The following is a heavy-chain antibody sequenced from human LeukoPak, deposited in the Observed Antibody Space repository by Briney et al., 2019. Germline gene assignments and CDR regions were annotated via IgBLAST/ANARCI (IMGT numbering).Heavy chain of an antibody. CDR3: ARRSDSSGYPYYFDY. CDR1: GGTFSTYA. CDR2: IIPIFATV. J-gene: IGHJ4*02. Sequence: SVKVSCKASGGTFSTYAISWVRQAPGQGLEWMGGIIPIFATVNYAQKFQGKITITADESTSTAYMELSSLRSEDTAVYYCARRSDSSGYPYYFDYWGQGTLVTVSS. D-gene: IGHD3-22*01. V-gene: IGHV1-69*01.